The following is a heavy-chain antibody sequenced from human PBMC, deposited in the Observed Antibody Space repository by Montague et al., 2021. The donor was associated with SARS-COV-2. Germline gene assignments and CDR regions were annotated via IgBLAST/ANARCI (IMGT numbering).Heavy chain of an antibody. CDR2: IYYSGST. Sequence: SETLSLTCTVSGGSISSYYWSWIRQPPGKGLEWIGYIYYSGSTNYNPSLKSRVTISVDTSKNQFSLKLSSVTAADTAVYYCARDSDYYDSSGGYYYGMDVWGQGTTVTVSS. J-gene: IGHJ6*02. CDR3: ARDSDYYDSSGGYYYGMDV. V-gene: IGHV4-59*01. CDR1: GGSISSYY. D-gene: IGHD3-22*01.